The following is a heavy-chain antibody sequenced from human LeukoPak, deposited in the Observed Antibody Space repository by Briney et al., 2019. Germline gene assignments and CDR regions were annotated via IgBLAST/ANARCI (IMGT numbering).Heavy chain of an antibody. Sequence: ASVKVSCKASGYTFTGYDINWVRQATGQGLEWMGWMNPNSGNTGYAQKFQGRVTMTRNTSISTAYMELSSLRSEDTAVYYCARGGSSWYSQYYYYGMYVWGQGTTVTVSS. CDR1: GYTFTGYD. CDR3: ARGGSSWYSQYYYYGMYV. D-gene: IGHD6-13*01. J-gene: IGHJ6*02. CDR2: MNPNSGNT. V-gene: IGHV1-8*01.